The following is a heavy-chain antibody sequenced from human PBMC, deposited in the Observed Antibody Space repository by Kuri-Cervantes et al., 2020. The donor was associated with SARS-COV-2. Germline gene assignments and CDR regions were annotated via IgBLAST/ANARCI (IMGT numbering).Heavy chain of an antibody. J-gene: IGHJ6*03. CDR1: GFTFSSYS. D-gene: IGHD2/OR15-2a*01. Sequence: GESLKISCTASGFTFSSYSMNWVRQAPGKGLEWVSAISSTSTYINYVDSVKVRFTISRDDAKNSLYLQMSSLRAEDTAVYYCAREGTHLSSYYYMDVWGKGTTVTVSS. CDR2: ISSTSTYI. V-gene: IGHV3-21*01. CDR3: AREGTHLSSYYYMDV.